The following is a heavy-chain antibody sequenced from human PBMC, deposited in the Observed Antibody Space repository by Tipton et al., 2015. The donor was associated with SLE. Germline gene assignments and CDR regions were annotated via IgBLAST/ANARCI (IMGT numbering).Heavy chain of an antibody. CDR1: GYSISSGYH. J-gene: IGHJ6*02. V-gene: IGHV4-61*01. Sequence: TLSLTCTVSGYSISSGYHWGWIRQPPGKGLEWIGYIYYSGSTNYNPSLKSRVTISVDTSKIQFSLKLSSVTAADTAVYYCARTNRIRRGSSWTGYYYGMDVWGQGTTVTVSS. CDR3: ARTNRIRRGSSWTGYYYGMDV. CDR2: IYYSGST. D-gene: IGHD6-13*01.